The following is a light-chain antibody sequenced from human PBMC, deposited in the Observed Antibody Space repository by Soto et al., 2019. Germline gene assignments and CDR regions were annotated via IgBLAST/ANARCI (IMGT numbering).Light chain of an antibody. Sequence: QSALTQPPSAAGSPGQSVTISCTGTSTDVGGYNYVSWYQQYPGKAPKLMIYEVSKRPSGVPDRFSGSKSGNTASLTISWLQAEDEADYYCCSYAHTSRVFGGGTKLTVL. V-gene: IGLV2-8*01. J-gene: IGLJ3*02. CDR3: CSYAHTSRV. CDR2: EVS. CDR1: STDVGGYNY.